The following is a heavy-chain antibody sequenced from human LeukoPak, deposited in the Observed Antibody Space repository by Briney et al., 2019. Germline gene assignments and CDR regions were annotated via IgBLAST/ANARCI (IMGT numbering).Heavy chain of an antibody. CDR2: ISAYNGNT. Sequence: ASVKVSCKASGYTFTSYAMHWVRQAPGQRLEWMGWISAYNGNTNYAQKLQGRVTMTTDTSTSTAYMELRSLRSDDTAVYYCARFSPPRRTFMGWFDPWGQGTLVTVSS. CDR3: ARFSPPRRTFMGWFDP. J-gene: IGHJ5*02. D-gene: IGHD1-14*01. V-gene: IGHV1-18*01. CDR1: GYTFTSYA.